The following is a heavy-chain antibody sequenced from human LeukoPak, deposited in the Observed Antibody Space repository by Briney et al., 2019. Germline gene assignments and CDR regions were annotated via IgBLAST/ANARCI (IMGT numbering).Heavy chain of an antibody. V-gene: IGHV1-8*01. CDR1: GYTFTSYD. Sequence: VASVKVSCKASGYTFTSYDINGVRQATGQGLEWMGWMNPNMGNTGYAQKFQGRVTMTRNTSISTAYMELSSLRSEDTAVYYCARGRIRHTRIAARPIPKYYMDVWGKGTTVTVSS. CDR3: ARGRIRHTRIAARPIPKYYMDV. CDR2: MNPNMGNT. D-gene: IGHD6-6*01. J-gene: IGHJ6*03.